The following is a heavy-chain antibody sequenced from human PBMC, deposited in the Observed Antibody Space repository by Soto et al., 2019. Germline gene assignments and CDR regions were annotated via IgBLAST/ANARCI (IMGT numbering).Heavy chain of an antibody. D-gene: IGHD3-22*01. CDR1: GGTFSSYA. CDR3: ARGYYYDSSGRDWFDP. CDR2: IIPIFGTA. V-gene: IGHV1-69*13. Sequence: SVKVYYKAFGGTFSSYAISWVRQAPGQGLEWMGGIIPIFGTANYAQKFQGRVTITADESTSTAYMELSSLRSEDTAVYYCARGYYYDSSGRDWFDPWGQGTLVTVSS. J-gene: IGHJ5*02.